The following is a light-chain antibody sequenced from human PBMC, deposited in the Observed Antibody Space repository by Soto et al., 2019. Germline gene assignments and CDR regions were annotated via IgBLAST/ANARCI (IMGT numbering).Light chain of an antibody. V-gene: IGKV1-5*01. CDR3: QQHNSYPWT. CDR1: QSISSW. J-gene: IGKJ1*01. Sequence: DIQMTQSPSTLSASVGDRVTITCRASQSISSWLAWYQQKPGKAPKLLIYDASSLESGGPSRFSGSASGTEFTLTVSSLQPDDFATYYCQQHNSYPWTFGQGTKVELK. CDR2: DAS.